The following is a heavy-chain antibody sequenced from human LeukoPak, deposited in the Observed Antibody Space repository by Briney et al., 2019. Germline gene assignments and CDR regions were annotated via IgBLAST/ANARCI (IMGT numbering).Heavy chain of an antibody. D-gene: IGHD1-26*01. CDR3: TRGGSVPTTRSFDY. CDR2: ISSGGTT. V-gene: IGHV3-66*01. J-gene: IGHJ4*02. CDR1: GFTVSSDY. Sequence: GGSLRLSCSASGFTVSSDYMSWVRQAPGKGLAWLSVISSGGTTYYADSVKGRFTISRDNFKTTVYLQMNSLRVEDTAMYYCTRGGSVPTTRSFDYWGQGTLVTVSS.